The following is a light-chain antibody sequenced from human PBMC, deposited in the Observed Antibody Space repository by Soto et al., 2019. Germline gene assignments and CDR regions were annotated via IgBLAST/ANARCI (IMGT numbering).Light chain of an antibody. CDR1: SSDVGSYNL. J-gene: IGLJ1*01. Sequence: QSVLAQPASVSGSPGQSITISCTGTSSDVGSYNLLSWYQQHPGKPPKLMIYEGSKRPSGVSNRFSGSKSGNTASLTISGLQAEDEADYYCCSYAGSSTFVFGTGTKVTVL. CDR2: EGS. CDR3: CSYAGSSTFV. V-gene: IGLV2-23*01.